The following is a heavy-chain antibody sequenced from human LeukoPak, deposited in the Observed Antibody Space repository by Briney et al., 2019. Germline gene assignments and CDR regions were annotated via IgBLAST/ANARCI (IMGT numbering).Heavy chain of an antibody. D-gene: IGHD3-22*01. Sequence: PGGSLRLSCAASGFTFSSYAMHWVRQAPGKGLEWVAVISYDGSNKYYADSVKGRFTISRDNSKNTLYLQMNSLRAEDTAVYHCARAPSNYYYDSSGYKYKWFDPWGQGTLVTVSS. J-gene: IGHJ5*02. V-gene: IGHV3-30-3*01. CDR2: ISYDGSNK. CDR1: GFTFSSYA. CDR3: ARAPSNYYYDSSGYKYKWFDP.